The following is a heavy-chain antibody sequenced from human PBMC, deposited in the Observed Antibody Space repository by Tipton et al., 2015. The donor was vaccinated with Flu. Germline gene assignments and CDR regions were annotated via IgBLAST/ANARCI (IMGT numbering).Heavy chain of an antibody. CDR3: ARAESSLWAGHYYGLDV. CDR1: GGSISSGNYF. Sequence: TLSLTCTVSGGSISSGNYFWNWIRQPAGKELEWIGRIHTSGTTYYKPSLKSRVTISLDTSKNHFSLRLTSVTAADTALYFCARAESSLWAGHYYGLDVWGQGTTVTVSS. J-gene: IGHJ6*02. D-gene: IGHD6-19*01. V-gene: IGHV4-61*02. CDR2: IHTSGTT.